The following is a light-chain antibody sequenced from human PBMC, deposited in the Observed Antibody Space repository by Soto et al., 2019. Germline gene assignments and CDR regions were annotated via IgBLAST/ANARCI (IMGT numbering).Light chain of an antibody. Sequence: EVVLTQSRGSLSLSPGERATLSCRASQSVMSNYLSWYQQKPGQPPRLLIYGASSRATGIPDRFSGSGSGTEFTLTISSLLSEDFAVYYCQQYNNWPITFGQGTRLEIK. CDR1: QSVMSNY. CDR3: QQYNNWPIT. J-gene: IGKJ5*01. V-gene: IGKV3D-15*01. CDR2: GAS.